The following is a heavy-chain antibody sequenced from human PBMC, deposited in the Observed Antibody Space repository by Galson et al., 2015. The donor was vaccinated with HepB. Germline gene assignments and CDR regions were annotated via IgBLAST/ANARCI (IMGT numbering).Heavy chain of an antibody. J-gene: IGHJ3*02. V-gene: IGHV3-30-3*01. CDR2: ISYDGSNK. Sequence: SLRLSCAASGFTFNTYTMHWVRQAPGKGLEWVAVISYDGSNKYYTDSVKGRLTISRDNSKNTLYLQMNSLRAEDTAVYYCARDPRSSSWSGDDAFDIWGQGTMVTVSS. D-gene: IGHD6-13*01. CDR3: ARDPRSSSWSGDDAFDI. CDR1: GFTFNTYT.